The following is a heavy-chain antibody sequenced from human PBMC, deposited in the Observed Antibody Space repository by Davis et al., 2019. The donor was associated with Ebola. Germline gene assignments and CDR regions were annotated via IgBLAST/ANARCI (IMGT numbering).Heavy chain of an antibody. V-gene: IGHV3-7*01. CDR2: IHPDGTRQ. D-gene: IGHD5-12*01. Sequence: GGSLTLSCAASGFPTRRYWMTWVRHAPGPGLELVAHIHPDGTRQSYVDSVKGRFTVSRDNAENSLFLQLNSLRAEDTALYYCARLPSGVGRALDFWGHGTLVTVSS. CDR1: GFPTRRYW. J-gene: IGHJ4*01. CDR3: ARLPSGVGRALDF.